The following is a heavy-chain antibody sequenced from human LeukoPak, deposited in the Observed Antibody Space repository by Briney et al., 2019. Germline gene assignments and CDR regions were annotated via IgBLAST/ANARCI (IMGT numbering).Heavy chain of an antibody. CDR3: ARDLSISYYYTSGTYQD. D-gene: IGHD3-10*01. CDR2: ISVYNDNT. V-gene: IGHV1-18*01. CDR1: GYTFTNYG. J-gene: IGHJ4*02. Sequence: ASVKVSCKASGYTFTNYGINWVRQAPGQGLEWMGWISVYNDNTNYAQKFQDRVTMTTDTSMSTVYMELRSLRSDDTAVYYCARDLSISYYYTSGTYQDWGQGTLVTVSS.